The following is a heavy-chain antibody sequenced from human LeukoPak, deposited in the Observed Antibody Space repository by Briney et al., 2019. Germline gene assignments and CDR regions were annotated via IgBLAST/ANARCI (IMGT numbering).Heavy chain of an antibody. CDR3: AKNGDRGAFCSGGTCYPYYYYYMGV. D-gene: IGHD2-15*01. CDR1: GFTFSTYG. V-gene: IGHV3-23*01. CDR2: VSSTGGTT. J-gene: IGHJ6*03. Sequence: GGSLRLSCAASGFTFSTYGMSWVRQAPGKGLEWVSAVSSTGGTTYYADSVKGRFTISRDNSKNTLFLQINSLRAEDTAVYYCAKNGDRGAFCSGGTCYPYYYYYMGVWGKGTTVTVSS.